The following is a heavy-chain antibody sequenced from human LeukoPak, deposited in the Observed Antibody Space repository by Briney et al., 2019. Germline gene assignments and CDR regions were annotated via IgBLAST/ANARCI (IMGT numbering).Heavy chain of an antibody. CDR1: GFTFSTYA. D-gene: IGHD3-22*01. V-gene: IGHV3-7*01. CDR3: ASEGYYDSSGYYDFDY. J-gene: IGHJ4*02. Sequence: GRSLRLSCAASGFTFSTYAMHWVRQAPGKGLEWVANIKQDGSEKYYVDSVKGRFTISRDNAKNSLYLQMNSLRAEDTAVYYCASEGYYDSSGYYDFDYWGQGTLVTVSS. CDR2: IKQDGSEK.